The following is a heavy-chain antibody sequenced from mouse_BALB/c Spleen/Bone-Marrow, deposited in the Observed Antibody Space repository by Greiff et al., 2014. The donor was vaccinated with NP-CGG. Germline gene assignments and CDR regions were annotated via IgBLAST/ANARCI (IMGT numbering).Heavy chain of an antibody. D-gene: IGHD2-14*01. CDR1: GSNIKDYY. CDR2: IDPENGNT. CDR3: VAYYRYEYYFDY. V-gene: IGHV14-1*02. Sequence: VQLKESGAELVRPGALVKLSCKASGSNIKDYYMHWVKQRPEQGLEWIGWIDPENGNTIYDPKFQGKASITADTSSNTAYLQLSSLTSEDTAVYYCVAYYRYEYYFDYWGQGTTLTVSS. J-gene: IGHJ2*01.